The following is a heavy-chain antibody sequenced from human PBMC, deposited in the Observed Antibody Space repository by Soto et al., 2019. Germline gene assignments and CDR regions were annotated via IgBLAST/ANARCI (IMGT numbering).Heavy chain of an antibody. D-gene: IGHD6-19*01. V-gene: IGHV1-18*01. Sequence: QVQLVQSAAEVKKPGASVKVSCKASGYTFTTSGISWVRQAPGQGLEWMGWISAYNGNTNYAQKLQGRVTMTTDTSTSTAYMELMRLISDDTAVYYCARDHRYSSAWYFTWGQGTLVTVSS. CDR1: GYTFTTSG. CDR2: ISAYNGNT. J-gene: IGHJ5*02. CDR3: ARDHRYSSAWYFT.